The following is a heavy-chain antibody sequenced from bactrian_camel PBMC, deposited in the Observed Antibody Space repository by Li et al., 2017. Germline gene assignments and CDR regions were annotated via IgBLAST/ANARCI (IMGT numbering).Heavy chain of an antibody. CDR3: ATGPGDTWYPDYNY. V-gene: IGHV3S54*01. CDR2: HYTGTATT. Sequence: GWFRQAPGKEREAVAAHYTGTATTYVADSVKGRFAISQDNTKNVLYLQMNNLKLEDTARYYCATGPGDTWYPDYNYWGQGTQVTVSS. J-gene: IGHJ4*01. D-gene: IGHD4*01.